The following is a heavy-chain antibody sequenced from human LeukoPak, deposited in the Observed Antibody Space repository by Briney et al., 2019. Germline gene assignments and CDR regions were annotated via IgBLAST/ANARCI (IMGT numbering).Heavy chain of an antibody. CDR1: VYTFTSYG. CDR2: ISAYNGNT. CDR3: ARGDYYDSSGYGYYYYYGMDV. V-gene: IGHV1-18*01. J-gene: IGHJ6*02. Sequence: ASVEVSCKASVYTFTSYGISWVRQAPGQGLEWMGWISAYNGNTNYAQKLQGRVTMTTDTSTSTAYMELRSLRSDDTAVYYCARGDYYDSSGYGYYYYYGMDVWGQGTTVTVSS. D-gene: IGHD3-22*01.